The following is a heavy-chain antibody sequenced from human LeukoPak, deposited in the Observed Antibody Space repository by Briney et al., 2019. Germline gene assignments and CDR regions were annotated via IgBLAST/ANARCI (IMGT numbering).Heavy chain of an antibody. V-gene: IGHV3-9*03. D-gene: IGHD3-3*01. CDR2: ISWNSGSI. Sequence: PGRSLGLSCAASGFTFDDYAMHWVRQAPGKGLEWVSGISWNSGSIGYADSVKGRFTISRDNAKNSLYLQMNSLRAEDMALYYCAKGGYDYDFWSGPFDPWGQGTLVTVSS. J-gene: IGHJ5*02. CDR3: AKGGYDYDFWSGPFDP. CDR1: GFTFDDYA.